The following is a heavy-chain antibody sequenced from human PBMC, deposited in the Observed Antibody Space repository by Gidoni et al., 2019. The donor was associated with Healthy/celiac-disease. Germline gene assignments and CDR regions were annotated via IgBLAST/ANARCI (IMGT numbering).Heavy chain of an antibody. J-gene: IGHJ3*02. Sequence: QVQLQQWGAGLLKPSETLSLTCAVYGGSFSGYYWSWIRQPPGKGLDWIGESNHSGSTNYNPSLKSRVTISVDTSKNQFSLKLSSVTAADTAVYYCAMSHCSSTSCFNAFDIWGQGTMVTVSS. CDR2: SNHSGST. CDR1: GGSFSGYY. V-gene: IGHV4-34*01. D-gene: IGHD2-2*01. CDR3: AMSHCSSTSCFNAFDI.